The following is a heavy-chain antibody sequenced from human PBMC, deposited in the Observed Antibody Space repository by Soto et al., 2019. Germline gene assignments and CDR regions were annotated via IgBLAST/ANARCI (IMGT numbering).Heavy chain of an antibody. J-gene: IGHJ5*02. CDR3: ARWWSGGRQGFDP. CDR1: GGSISSGDYY. V-gene: IGHV4-31*03. Sequence: QVQLQESGPGLVKPSQILSLTCTVSGGSISSGDYYWSWIRQHPGKGLEWIGYIYYSGSTYYNPSLKSRVTISVDTSKNQFSLKLSSVTAADTAVYYCARWWSGGRQGFDPWGQGTLVTVSS. CDR2: IYYSGST. D-gene: IGHD3-3*01.